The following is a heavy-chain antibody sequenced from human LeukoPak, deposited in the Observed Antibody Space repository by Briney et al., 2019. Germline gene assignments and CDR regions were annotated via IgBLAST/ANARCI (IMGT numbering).Heavy chain of an antibody. CDR2: INTADNT. CDR1: GYTFTTYA. D-gene: IGHD4-17*01. J-gene: IGHJ4*02. V-gene: IGHV1-3*04. CDR3: AHLLDYGDNRLDF. Sequence: ASVKVSCKASGYTFTTYAIHWVRQAPGQRLEWMGWINTADNTKYSQKFQGRVTFTRDTSASTAYMELSSLRSEDTAIHYCAHLLDYGDNRLDFWGQGTLVTVSS.